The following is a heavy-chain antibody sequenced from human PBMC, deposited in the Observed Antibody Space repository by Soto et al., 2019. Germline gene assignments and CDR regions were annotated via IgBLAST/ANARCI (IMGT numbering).Heavy chain of an antibody. CDR2: IYYSGST. V-gene: IGHV4-39*07. Sequence: PSETLSLTCTVSGGSMSSSRYYWGWIRQPPGKGLEWIGSIYYSGSTYYNPSLKSRVTISVDTSKNQFSLKLSSVTAADTAVYYCARGGYCSGGSCYLRGWPRPSNWFDPWGQGTLVTVSS. D-gene: IGHD2-15*01. J-gene: IGHJ5*02. CDR3: ARGGYCSGGSCYLRGWPRPSNWFDP. CDR1: GGSMSSSRYY.